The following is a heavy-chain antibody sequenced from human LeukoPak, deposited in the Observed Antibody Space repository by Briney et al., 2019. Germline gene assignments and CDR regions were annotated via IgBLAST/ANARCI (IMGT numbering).Heavy chain of an antibody. Sequence: GGSPRLSCAASGFTFSSYEMNWVRQAPGKGLEWVSYISSSGSTIYYADSVKGRFTISRDNAKNSLYLQMNSLRAEDTAVYYYAELGITMIGGVWGKGTTVTISS. CDR2: ISSSGSTI. D-gene: IGHD3-10*02. CDR3: AELGITMIGGV. CDR1: GFTFSSYE. J-gene: IGHJ6*04. V-gene: IGHV3-48*03.